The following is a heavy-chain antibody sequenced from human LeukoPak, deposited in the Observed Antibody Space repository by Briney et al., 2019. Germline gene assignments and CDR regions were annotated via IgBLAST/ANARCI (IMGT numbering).Heavy chain of an antibody. V-gene: IGHV3-48*01. D-gene: IGHD3-16*01. J-gene: IGHJ3*02. CDR2: ISISSTI. CDR1: GFTFSSYR. Sequence: GGSLRLSCAASGFTFSSYRMNWVRQAPGKGLEWVSYISISSTIYSADPVKGRFTISRDNAKNSLYLQVNSLRAEDTAVYYCARDTLFAFDIWGQGTMVTVSS. CDR3: ARDTLFAFDI.